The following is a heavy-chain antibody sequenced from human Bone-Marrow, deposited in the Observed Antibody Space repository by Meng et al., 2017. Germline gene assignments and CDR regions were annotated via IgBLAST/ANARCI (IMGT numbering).Heavy chain of an antibody. D-gene: IGHD6-13*01. CDR3: ARRPGHSSSWHRLPEGKFDP. Sequence: QGQLQRWGGGRLQPSETLFLTRAVYGGSFSGYYWTWIRQPPGKGLEWIGEINHSGSTNYNPSLKSRVTISVDTSKNQFSLKLSSVTAADTAVYYCARRPGHSSSWHRLPEGKFDPWGQGTLVTVSS. J-gene: IGHJ5*02. V-gene: IGHV4-34*01. CDR2: INHSGST. CDR1: GGSFSGYY.